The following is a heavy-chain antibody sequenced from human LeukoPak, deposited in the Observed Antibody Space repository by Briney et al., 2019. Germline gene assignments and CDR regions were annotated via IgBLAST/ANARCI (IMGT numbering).Heavy chain of an antibody. V-gene: IGHV3-74*01. Sequence: PGGSLGLSCAAPRFTLNGYWMHWVRQAPGKGLVWVSRINSDGSTTSYADSVKGRFTISRDNSKNTLYLQMNSLRAEDTAVYFCARGIHYGDYYFDYWGQGTLVTVSS. D-gene: IGHD4-17*01. CDR2: INSDGSTT. CDR1: RFTLNGYW. J-gene: IGHJ4*02. CDR3: ARGIHYGDYYFDY.